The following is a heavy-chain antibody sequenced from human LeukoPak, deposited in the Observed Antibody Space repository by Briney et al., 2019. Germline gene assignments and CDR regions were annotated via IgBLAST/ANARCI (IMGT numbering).Heavy chain of an antibody. CDR3: AREPTRDRTTSLYYYYGMDV. CDR2: ISAYNGNT. D-gene: IGHD1-1*01. V-gene: IGHV1-18*01. J-gene: IGHJ6*02. CDR1: LHSFSSYG. Sequence: ASVKVSCKASLHSFSSYGISWVRQAPGQGLEWMGWISAYNGNTNYAQKFQGRVTMTTDTSTSTAYMELRSLRSDDTAVYYCAREPTRDRTTSLYYYYGMDVWGQGTTVTVSS.